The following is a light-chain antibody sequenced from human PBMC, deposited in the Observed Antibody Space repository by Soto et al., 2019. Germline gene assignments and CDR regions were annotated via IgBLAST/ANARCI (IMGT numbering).Light chain of an antibody. CDR2: GAS. J-gene: IGKJ1*01. CDR3: QHYNNWPRT. CDR1: QSVGSY. Sequence: GRTQDPANLSESQGERATLSWMASQSVGSYLAWYQQKPGQAPRLLISGASTRATSIPARFSGSGSGTEFTLTISSLQSEDFAVYYCQHYNNWPRTFGQGTKVDIK. V-gene: IGKV3-15*01.